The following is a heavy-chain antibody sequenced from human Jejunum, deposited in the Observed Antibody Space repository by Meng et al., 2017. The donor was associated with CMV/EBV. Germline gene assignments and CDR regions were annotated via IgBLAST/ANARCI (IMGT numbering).Heavy chain of an antibody. V-gene: IGHV1-18*01. Sequence: QALLVQSGGEVKQPEASVKVSCKASCYTFTNYGITWLRQAPGQGLEWMGWINAYNGDTNYAQTLQGRVTMTTDTSTSTAYMELRSLRSDDTAVYYCARGRRNEPLFDYWGQGTLVTVSS. D-gene: IGHD1-14*01. CDR3: ARGRRNEPLFDY. CDR2: INAYNGDT. CDR1: CYTFTNYG. J-gene: IGHJ4*02.